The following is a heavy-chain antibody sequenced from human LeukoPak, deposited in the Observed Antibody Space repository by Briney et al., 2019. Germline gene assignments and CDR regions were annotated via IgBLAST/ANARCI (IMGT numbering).Heavy chain of an antibody. D-gene: IGHD4-17*01. V-gene: IGHV3-30*18. CDR1: GFTFSSFV. Sequence: GGSLRLSCAASGFTFSSFVMHWVRQAPGKGLEWVAVISYDGTNKYYADSVKGRFTISRDNSKNTLYLQMNSLRAEDTAVYYCAKNYGDYPSYYYHYYMDVWGKGTTVTVSS. CDR3: AKNYGDYPSYYYHYYMDV. CDR2: ISYDGTNK. J-gene: IGHJ6*03.